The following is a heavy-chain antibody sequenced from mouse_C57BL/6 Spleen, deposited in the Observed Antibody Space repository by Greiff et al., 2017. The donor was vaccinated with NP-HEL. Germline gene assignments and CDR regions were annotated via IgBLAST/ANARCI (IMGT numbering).Heavy chain of an antibody. D-gene: IGHD2-4*01. J-gene: IGHJ2*01. CDR2: ISSGGSYT. CDR3: AREGDYGFDY. V-gene: IGHV5-6*01. CDR1: GFTFSSYG. Sequence: EVKLMESGGDLVKPGGSLKLSCAASGFTFSSYGMSWVRQTPDKRLEWVATISSGGSYTYYPDSVKGRFTISRDNAKNTLYLQMSSLKSEDTAMYYCAREGDYGFDYWGQGTTLTVSS.